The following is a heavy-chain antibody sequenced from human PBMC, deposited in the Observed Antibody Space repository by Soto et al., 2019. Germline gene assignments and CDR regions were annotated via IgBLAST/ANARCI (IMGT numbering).Heavy chain of an antibody. CDR3: ARDSLVSGAEGPLAY. J-gene: IGHJ4*02. V-gene: IGHV3-33*01. D-gene: IGHD2-15*01. CDR2: IWYDGSNK. CDR1: GFTFSSYG. Sequence: GGSLRLSCAASGFTFSSYGMHWVRQAPGKGLEWVAVIWYDGSNKYYADSVKGRFTISRDNSKNTLYLQMNSLRAEDTAVYYCARDSLVSGAEGPLAYWGQGTLVTVSS.